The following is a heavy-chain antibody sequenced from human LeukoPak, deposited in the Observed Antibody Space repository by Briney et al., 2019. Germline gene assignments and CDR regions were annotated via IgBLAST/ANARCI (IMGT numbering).Heavy chain of an antibody. CDR1: GYTLTELS. V-gene: IGHV1-24*01. D-gene: IGHD1-26*01. CDR3: ATEKYSGSYKGYIDY. CDR2: FDPEDGET. J-gene: IGHJ4*02. Sequence: ASVKVSCKVSGYTLTELSMHWVRQAPGKGLEWMGGFDPEDGETIYAQKFQGRVTMTEDTSTDTAHMELSSLRSEDTAVYYCATEKYSGSYKGYIDYWGQGTLVTVSS.